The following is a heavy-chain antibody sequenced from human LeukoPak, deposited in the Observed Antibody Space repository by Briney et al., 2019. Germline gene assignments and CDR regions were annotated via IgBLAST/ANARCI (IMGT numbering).Heavy chain of an antibody. CDR2: ISDDARHT. CDR1: GFTFSGDA. Sequence: GGSLRLSCAASGFTFSGDAMSWVRQAPGKGLEWVSVISDDARHTHYADSVKGRFTISRDNSKNTLYLQMNSLRAEDTAVYYCAKTGHGWLFDYWGQGTLVTVSS. J-gene: IGHJ4*02. CDR3: AKTGHGWLFDY. V-gene: IGHV3-23*01. D-gene: IGHD6-19*01.